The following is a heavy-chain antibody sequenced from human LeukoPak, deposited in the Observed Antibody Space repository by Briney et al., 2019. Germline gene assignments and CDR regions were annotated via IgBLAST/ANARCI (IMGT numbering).Heavy chain of an antibody. V-gene: IGHV4-31*03. J-gene: IGHJ4*02. CDR3: ARDPPRSGYYLASGGY. CDR1: GGSVSTASYS. Sequence: PSETLSLTCTVSGGSVSTASYSWTWIRQHPGKGLEWIGNINYRGSTHYNPSLKSRVNISIDTSKNQFSLKLNSVTAADTAVFYCARDPPRSGYYLASGGYWGQGTLVTVSS. CDR2: INYRGST. D-gene: IGHD3-22*01.